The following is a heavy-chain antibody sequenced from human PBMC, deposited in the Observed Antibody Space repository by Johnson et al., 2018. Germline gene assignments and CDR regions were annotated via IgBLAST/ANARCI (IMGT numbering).Heavy chain of an antibody. CDR1: GFTFSSSA. V-gene: IGHV3-64*07. CDR3: ARGRAAVAGIGYFQY. Sequence: VQLVQSGGGLVQPGGSXRLSCAASGFTFSSSAMHWVRQAPGKGLEYVSGISGDGISTFYADSVKGRFTISRDNSKNTLYLQMGSLRTEDMAVYFCARGRAAVAGIGYFQYWGQGTLVTVSS. D-gene: IGHD6-19*01. J-gene: IGHJ1*01. CDR2: ISGDGIST.